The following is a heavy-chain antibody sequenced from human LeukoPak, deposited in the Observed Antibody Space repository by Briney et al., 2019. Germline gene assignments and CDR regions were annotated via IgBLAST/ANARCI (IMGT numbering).Heavy chain of an antibody. J-gene: IGHJ3*02. V-gene: IGHV4-39*07. D-gene: IGHD1-1*01. CDR3: ARGERINRAFDI. CDR2: IYYSGST. Sequence: SETLSLTCTVSGGSISSSSYYWGWIRQPPGKGLEWIGSIYYSGSTNYNPSLKSRVTISVDTSKNQFSLKLSSVTAADTAVYYCARGERINRAFDIWGQGTMVTVSS. CDR1: GGSISSSSYY.